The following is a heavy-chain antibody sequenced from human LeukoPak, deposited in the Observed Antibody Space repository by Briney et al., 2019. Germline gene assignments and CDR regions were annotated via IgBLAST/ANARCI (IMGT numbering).Heavy chain of an antibody. CDR1: GYTFTSYD. Sequence: ASVKVSCKASGYTFTSYDINWVRQATGQGLEWMGWMNPNSGNTGYAQKFQGRVTMTRNTSISTAYMELSSPRSEDTAVYYCARVGSSWDNWFDPWGQGTLVTVSS. J-gene: IGHJ5*02. CDR3: ARVGSSWDNWFDP. D-gene: IGHD6-13*01. CDR2: MNPNSGNT. V-gene: IGHV1-8*01.